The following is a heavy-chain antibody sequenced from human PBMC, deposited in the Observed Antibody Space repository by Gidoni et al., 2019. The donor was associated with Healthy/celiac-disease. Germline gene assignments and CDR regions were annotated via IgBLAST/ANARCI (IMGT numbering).Heavy chain of an antibody. J-gene: IGHJ4*02. Sequence: QVRLQQWGAGLLKPPATLSITCAVYGGSFSGYYWSWIRQPPGKGLEWSGEINHSGSTNYNPSLKSRVTISVDTSKNQFSLKLSSVTAADTAVYYCASLLVSGVDYWGQGTLVTVSS. V-gene: IGHV4-34*01. CDR1: GGSFSGYY. CDR3: ASLLVSGVDY. CDR2: INHSGST. D-gene: IGHD6-6*01.